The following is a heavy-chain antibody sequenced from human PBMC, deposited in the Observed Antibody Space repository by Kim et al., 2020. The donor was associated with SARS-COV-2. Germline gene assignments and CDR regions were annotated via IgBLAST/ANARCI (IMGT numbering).Heavy chain of an antibody. CDR1: GGSISSSSYY. Sequence: SETLSLTCTVSGGSISSSSYYWGWIRQPPGKGLEWIGSIYYSGSTYYNPSLKSRVTISVDTSKNQFSLKLSSVTAADTAVYYCARDRLWLAHYYYYGMDVWGQGTTVTVSS. CDR2: IYYSGST. J-gene: IGHJ6*02. D-gene: IGHD6-19*01. V-gene: IGHV4-39*07. CDR3: ARDRLWLAHYYYYGMDV.